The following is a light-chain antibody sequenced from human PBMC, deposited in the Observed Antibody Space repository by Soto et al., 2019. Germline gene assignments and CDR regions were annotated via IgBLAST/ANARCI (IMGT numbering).Light chain of an antibody. CDR3: QSYDSSNLV. J-gene: IGLJ2*01. CDR1: SGSIASNY. CDR2: EDN. V-gene: IGLV6-57*04. Sequence: LTQPHSVSESPGKTVTISCTRSSGSIASNYVQWYQQRPGSAPPTVIYEDNQRPSGVPDRFSGSIDSSSNSASLTISGLKTEDEADYYCQSYDSSNLVFGGGTKLTVL.